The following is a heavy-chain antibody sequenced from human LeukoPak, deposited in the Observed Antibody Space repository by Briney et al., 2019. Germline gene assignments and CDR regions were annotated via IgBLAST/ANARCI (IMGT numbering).Heavy chain of an antibody. CDR2: ISYDGSNK. J-gene: IGHJ4*02. D-gene: IGHD2-2*01. Sequence: GRSLRLSCAASGFTFSSYAMHWVRQAPGKGLEWVAVISYDGSNKYYADSVKGRFTISRDNSKNTLYLQMNSLRAEDTAVYYCAREQLGYCSSTSSYYFGTQEPTFDYWGQGTLVTVSS. CDR3: AREQLGYCSSTSSYYFGTQEPTFDY. V-gene: IGHV3-30-3*01. CDR1: GFTFSSYA.